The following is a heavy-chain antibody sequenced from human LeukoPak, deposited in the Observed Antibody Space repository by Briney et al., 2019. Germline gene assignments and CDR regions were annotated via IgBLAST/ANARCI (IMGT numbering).Heavy chain of an antibody. CDR3: ARDGWGYGAYYYYYMDV. V-gene: IGHV4-61*02. J-gene: IGHJ6*03. Sequence: SETLSLTCTVSGGSISSGSYYWSWIRQPAGKGLEWIGRIYTSGSTNYNPSLKSRVTISVDTSKNQFSLKLSSVTAADTAVYYCARDGWGYGAYYYYYMDVWGKGTTVTISS. CDR1: GGSISSGSYY. CDR2: IYTSGST. D-gene: IGHD4-17*01.